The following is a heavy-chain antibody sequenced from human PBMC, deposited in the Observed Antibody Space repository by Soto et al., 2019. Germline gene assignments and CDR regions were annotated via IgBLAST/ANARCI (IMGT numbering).Heavy chain of an antibody. Sequence: GASVKVSCKVCGYTLTELSMHWVEQAPGQGLEWMGGIIPIFGTANYAQKFQGRVTITADESTSTVYMELSSLRSEDTAVYYCASDYSNPRNYYYYGMDVWGQGTTVTVSS. CDR3: ASDYSNPRNYYYYGMDV. V-gene: IGHV1-69*13. CDR2: IIPIFGTA. J-gene: IGHJ6*02. CDR1: GYTLTELS. D-gene: IGHD4-4*01.